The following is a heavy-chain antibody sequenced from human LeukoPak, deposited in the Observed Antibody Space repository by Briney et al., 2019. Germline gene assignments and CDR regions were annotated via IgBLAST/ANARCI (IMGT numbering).Heavy chain of an antibody. CDR2: ISYDGSNK. J-gene: IGHJ4*02. CDR1: GFSFSSYA. V-gene: IGHV3-30-3*01. D-gene: IGHD5-18*01. Sequence: GGALRLSCAAPGFSFSSYATHWVRQAPGKRLECVSVISYDGSNKYYADSVKGRFTISRDNSKNTLYLQMNSLRAEDTAVYYCADLGYSYGYEDYWGQGTLVTVSS. CDR3: ADLGYSYGYEDY.